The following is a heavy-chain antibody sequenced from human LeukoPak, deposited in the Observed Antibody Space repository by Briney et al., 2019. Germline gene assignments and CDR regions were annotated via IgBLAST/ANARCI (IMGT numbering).Heavy chain of an antibody. CDR1: GFTFSNSA. J-gene: IGHJ4*02. D-gene: IGHD1-14*01. CDR3: ARDGLGPLDY. CDR2: IAHHGNNK. Sequence: TGGSLRLSCAASGFTFSNSAMHWVRQGPGKGLEWVAYIAHHGNNKYYADSVKGRFTISRDNSKRTLYLQMNSLRPDDTAMYYCARDGLGPLDYWGQGTLVTVSS. V-gene: IGHV3-30*02.